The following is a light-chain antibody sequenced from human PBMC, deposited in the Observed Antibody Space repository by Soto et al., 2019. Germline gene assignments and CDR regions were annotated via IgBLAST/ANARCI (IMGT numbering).Light chain of an antibody. J-gene: IGKJ5*01. Sequence: DLEITQSPSTLSESLLYTVTITCRASQTISSWLDWYLQKPGQSPQLLIYLGSRRASGVPDRFSGSGSGTDFTLTISRLEPEDFAVYYCQQYGSSYTFGQGTRLEIK. CDR2: LGS. V-gene: IGKV1-5*03. CDR1: QTISSW. CDR3: QQYGSSYT.